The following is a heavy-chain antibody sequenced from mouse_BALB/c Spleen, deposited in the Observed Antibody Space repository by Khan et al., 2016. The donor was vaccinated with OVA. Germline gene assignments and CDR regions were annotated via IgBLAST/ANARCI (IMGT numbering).Heavy chain of an antibody. CDR1: GYTFTNYG. CDR2: TNLYTGEP. D-gene: IGHD2-1*01. J-gene: IGHJ1*01. CDR3: ASVGNYWYFDG. Sequence: QIQLVQSGPELKKPGETVKISCKASGYTFTNYGMNWVKQATGKGLIWIDWTNLYTGEPTYGDDLKGRFAFSLETSASTAYLQINNLKNEDTATYCSASVGNYWYFDGRGAWTTITVSS. V-gene: IGHV9-3-1*01.